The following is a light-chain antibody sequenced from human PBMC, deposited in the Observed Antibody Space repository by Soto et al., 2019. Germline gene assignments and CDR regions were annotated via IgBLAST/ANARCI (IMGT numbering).Light chain of an antibody. J-gene: IGKJ2*01. V-gene: IGKV3-20*01. CDR3: PYYGSSPVT. CDR1: QSVSSSD. Sequence: EILLTQSPGTLSLSPGERATLSCRASQSVSSSDLAWYQQKLGRAPRLLIYGASNRATGIPDRFSGSGSGTDFTLTISRLEPEDFAVYYCPYYGSSPVTFGQGTKLEI. CDR2: GAS.